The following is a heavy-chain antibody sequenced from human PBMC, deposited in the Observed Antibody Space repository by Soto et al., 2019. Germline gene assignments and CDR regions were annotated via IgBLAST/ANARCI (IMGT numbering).Heavy chain of an antibody. Sequence: QLQLQESGPGLVKPSETLSLTCTVSGGSISSSNYYWGWIRQPPGKGLEWIGSVYYSGSTSYNSSLKSRVTISVDTSKNRFSLRLSAVTAADTAVYYCASPALGAFDIWGQGTMVTVSS. V-gene: IGHV4-39*01. CDR2: VYYSGST. D-gene: IGHD3-16*01. CDR1: GGSISSSNYY. J-gene: IGHJ3*02. CDR3: ASPALGAFDI.